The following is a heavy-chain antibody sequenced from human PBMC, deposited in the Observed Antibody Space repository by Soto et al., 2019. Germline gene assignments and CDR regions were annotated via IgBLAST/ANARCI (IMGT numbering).Heavy chain of an antibody. CDR1: GFTFSSYA. CDR3: ARAPEVVVGVAATDRTFDY. V-gene: IGHV3-30-3*01. CDR2: ISYDGSNK. J-gene: IGHJ4*02. Sequence: GGSLRLSCAASGFTFSSYAMHWVRQAPGKGLEWVAVISYDGSNKYYADSVKGRFTISRDNSKNTLYLQMNSLRAEDTAVYYCARAPEVVVGVAATDRTFDYWGQGT. D-gene: IGHD2-15*01.